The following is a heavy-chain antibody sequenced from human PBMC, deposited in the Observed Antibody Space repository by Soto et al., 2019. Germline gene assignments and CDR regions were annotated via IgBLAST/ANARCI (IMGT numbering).Heavy chain of an antibody. D-gene: IGHD6-19*01. J-gene: IGHJ4*02. V-gene: IGHV4-39*01. CDR1: GYSISTSSFY. Sequence: HLQLQESCPGLVKPSETLTLTCTVSGYSISTSSFYWGWVRQPPGKGLEWLANIHNSGRTNYNPSLKSRFTITVDTSKIQFSLQLTSVTAADTAMYYCATERGRRQGMAVAGTFLWGQGTLVSVSS. CDR3: ATERGRRQGMAVAGTFL. CDR2: IHNSGRT.